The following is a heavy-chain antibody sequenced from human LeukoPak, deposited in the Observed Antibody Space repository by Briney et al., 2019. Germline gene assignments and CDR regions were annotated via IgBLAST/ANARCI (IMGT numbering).Heavy chain of an antibody. CDR3: AKDLEATTRGFDY. V-gene: IGHV3-30*18. Sequence: GRSLRLSCAASGFTFSSYGMHWARQAPGKGLEWVAVISYDGSNKYYALSVKGRFTISRDDSKNTLYLQMSSLRAEDTAVYYCAKDLEATTRGFDYWGQGSRVTVSS. CDR2: ISYDGSNK. CDR1: GFTFSSYG. J-gene: IGHJ4*02. D-gene: IGHD5-12*01.